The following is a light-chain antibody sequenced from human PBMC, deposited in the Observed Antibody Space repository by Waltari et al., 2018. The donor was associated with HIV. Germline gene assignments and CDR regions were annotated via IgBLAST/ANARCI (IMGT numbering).Light chain of an antibody. CDR3: AAWDDSLNGFWV. CDR1: SSNIGSNT. J-gene: IGLJ3*02. Sequence: QSVLTQPPSASGTPGQRVTISCSGRSSNIGSNTVNWYQQLPGTAPKLLIHSKNQRPSGVPDGFSGSKSGTSASLGISGLQSEDEADYYCAAWDDSLNGFWVFGGGTKLTVL. V-gene: IGLV1-44*01. CDR2: SKN.